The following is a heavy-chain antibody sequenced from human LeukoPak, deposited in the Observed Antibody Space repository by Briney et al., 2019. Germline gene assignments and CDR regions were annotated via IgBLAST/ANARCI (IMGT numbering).Heavy chain of an antibody. D-gene: IGHD3-3*01. V-gene: IGHV4-34*01. CDR1: GGSFSGYY. CDR2: INHSGST. Sequence: PSETLSLTCAVYGGSFSGYYWSWIRQPPGKGLEWIGEINHSGSTNYNPSLKSRVTISVDTSKNQFSLKLSSVTAADTAVYYCARMAGRERITIFGVVSLYYFDYWGQGTLVTVSS. J-gene: IGHJ4*02. CDR3: ARMAGRERITIFGVVSLYYFDY.